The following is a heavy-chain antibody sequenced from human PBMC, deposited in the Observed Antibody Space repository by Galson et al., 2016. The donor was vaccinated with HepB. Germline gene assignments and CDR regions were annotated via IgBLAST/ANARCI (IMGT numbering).Heavy chain of an antibody. CDR1: A. Sequence: AMSWVRQAPGKGLEWVSTISGSGGSTYYADSVKGRFTISRDNSKNTLYLQMNSLRAEETAVYYCAKITMVQGGFYYYGMDVWGQGTTVTVSS. V-gene: IGHV3-23*01. D-gene: IGHD3-10*01. CDR2: ISGSGGST. CDR3: AKITMVQGGFYYYGMDV. J-gene: IGHJ6*02.